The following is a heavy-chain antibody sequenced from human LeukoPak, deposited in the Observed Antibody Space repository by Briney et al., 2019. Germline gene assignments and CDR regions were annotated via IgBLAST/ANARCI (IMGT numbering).Heavy chain of an antibody. CDR1: GYTFTSYY. Sequence: ASVKVSCKASGYTFTSYYMHWVRQAPGQGLEWMGIINPSGGSTSYAQKFQGRVTMTRDTSTSTVYMELSSLRSEDAAVYYCAREHRNYYDSSGYYNYWGQGTLVTVSS. J-gene: IGHJ4*02. V-gene: IGHV1-46*01. CDR2: INPSGGST. CDR3: AREHRNYYDSSGYYNY. D-gene: IGHD3-22*01.